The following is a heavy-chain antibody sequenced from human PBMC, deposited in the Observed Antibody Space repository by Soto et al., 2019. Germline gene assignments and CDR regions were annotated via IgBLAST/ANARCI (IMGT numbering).Heavy chain of an antibody. D-gene: IGHD3-9*01. CDR2: IYPGDSDT. J-gene: IGHJ4*02. V-gene: IGHV5-51*01. CDR3: ARQRFPYDILTGALDY. CDR1: GYSFTSYW. Sequence: HGESLKISCKGSGYSFTSYWIGWVRQMPGKGLEWMGIIYPGDSDTRYSPSFQGQVTISADKSISTAYLQWSSLKASDTAMYYCARQRFPYDILTGALDYWGQGTLVTVSS.